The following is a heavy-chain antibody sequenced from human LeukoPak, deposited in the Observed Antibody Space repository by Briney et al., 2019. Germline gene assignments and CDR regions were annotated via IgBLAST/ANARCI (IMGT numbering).Heavy chain of an antibody. CDR1: GFTFSSYA. CDR3: AKGLRKLIVGSTEYYFDY. D-gene: IGHD1-26*01. J-gene: IGHJ4*02. Sequence: GGSLRLSCLASGFTFSSYAMDWVRQAPGQGLQWVSAVGTSADTYYADSVKGRFTISRGNSKNTLYLQMNSLRAEDTAVYYCAKGLRKLIVGSTEYYFDYWGQGTLVTVSS. CDR2: VGTSADT. V-gene: IGHV3-23*01.